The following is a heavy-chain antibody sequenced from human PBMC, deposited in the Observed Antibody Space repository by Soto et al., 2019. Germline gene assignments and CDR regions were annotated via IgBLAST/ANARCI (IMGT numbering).Heavy chain of an antibody. V-gene: IGHV4-31*03. Sequence: QVQLQESGPGLVKPSQTLSLTCTVSGGSISSGGYYWSWIRQHPGKGLEWIGYIYYSGSTYYNPSLKSRVTISVDTSKNQFSLKLSSVTAADTAVYYCARGNSEGAYDLGGFDYWGQGTLVTVSS. CDR3: ARGNSEGAYDLGGFDY. CDR2: IYYSGST. CDR1: GGSISSGGYY. D-gene: IGHD3-16*01. J-gene: IGHJ4*02.